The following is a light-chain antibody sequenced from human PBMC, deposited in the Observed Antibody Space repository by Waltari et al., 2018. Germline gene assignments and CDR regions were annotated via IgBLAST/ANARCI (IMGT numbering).Light chain of an antibody. CDR2: VGS. J-gene: IGKJ1*01. CDR1: QSLLHRKGKNY. Sequence: DIVMTQSPLSLPVTPGEPASISCRSSQSLLHRKGKNYLDWYLQKPGHAPQLLMYVGSNRASGVPDRFSGSGSGTDFTLKISSLQAEDVAVYYCQQYYGTPPTFGQGTKVEIK. V-gene: IGKV2-28*01. CDR3: QQYYGTPPT.